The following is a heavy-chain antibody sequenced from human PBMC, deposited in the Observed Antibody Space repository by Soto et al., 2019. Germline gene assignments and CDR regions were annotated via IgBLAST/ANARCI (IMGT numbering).Heavy chain of an antibody. Sequence: SETLSLTGTVSGGSISRSSYSWGWIRQPPGKGLEWIGTIYYSGSTYYNPSLKSRVTISVDTSKNQFSLKLSSVTAADTAVYYCATRQGGSYNWFDPWGQGTLVTVSS. CDR3: ATRQGGSYNWFDP. V-gene: IGHV4-39*01. J-gene: IGHJ5*02. D-gene: IGHD2-15*01. CDR2: IYYSGST. CDR1: GGSISRSSYS.